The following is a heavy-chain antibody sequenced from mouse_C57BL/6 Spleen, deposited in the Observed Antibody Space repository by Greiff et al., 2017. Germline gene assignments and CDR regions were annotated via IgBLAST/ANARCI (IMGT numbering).Heavy chain of an antibody. CDR1: GYAFSSSW. V-gene: IGHV1-82*01. J-gene: IGHJ2*01. CDR2: IYPGGGDT. Sequence: VQLQQSGPELVKPGASVKISCKASGYAFSSSWMNWVKQRPGEGLEWIGRIYPGGGDTNYNGKFKGKATLTADKSSSTAYMQRSSLTSEDSAVYLWERSGERDYFDYWGQGTTLTVSS. CDR3: ERSGERDYFDY.